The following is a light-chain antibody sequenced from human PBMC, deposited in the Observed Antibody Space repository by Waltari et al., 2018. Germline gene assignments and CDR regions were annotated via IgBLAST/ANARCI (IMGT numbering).Light chain of an antibody. J-gene: IGLJ3*02. CDR3: AAWDDSLNGRWV. V-gene: IGLV1-44*01. CDR2: RSA. Sequence: QSVLTQPPSASGTPGQGVTISCSGGASNIGNHVVNWYQQVPGQAPKLLIYRSARRPAGVPDRFSGSKSGTSASLAISGLQSEDEADYYCAAWDDSLNGRWVFGGGTKVTVL. CDR1: ASNIGNHV.